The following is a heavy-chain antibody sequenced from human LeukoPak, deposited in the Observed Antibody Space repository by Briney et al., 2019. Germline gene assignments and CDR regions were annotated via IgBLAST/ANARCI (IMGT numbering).Heavy chain of an antibody. D-gene: IGHD3-10*01. V-gene: IGHV1-2*02. CDR3: ARDLTYYYGSGSPARGDWYFDL. CDR2: INPNSGGT. Sequence: ASVKVSCKASGYTFTGYYMHWVRQAPGQGLEWMGWINPNSGGTNYAQKFQGRVTMTRDTSISTAYMELSRLRSDDTAVYYCARDLTYYYGSGSPARGDWYFDLWGRGTLVTVSS. CDR1: GYTFTGYY. J-gene: IGHJ2*01.